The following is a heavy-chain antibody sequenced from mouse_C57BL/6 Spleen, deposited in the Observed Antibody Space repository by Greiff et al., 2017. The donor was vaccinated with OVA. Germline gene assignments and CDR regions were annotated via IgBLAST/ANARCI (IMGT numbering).Heavy chain of an antibody. V-gene: IGHV3-6*01. J-gene: IGHJ1*03. CDR1: GYSITSGYY. Sequence: DVKLVESGPGLVKPSQSLSLTCSVTGYSITSGYYWNWIRQFPGNKLEWMGYISYDGSNKYNPSLKNRISITRDTSKNQFFLKLNSVTTEDTATYYCARATRYFDVWGTGTTVTVSS. CDR3: ARATRYFDV. CDR2: ISYDGSN.